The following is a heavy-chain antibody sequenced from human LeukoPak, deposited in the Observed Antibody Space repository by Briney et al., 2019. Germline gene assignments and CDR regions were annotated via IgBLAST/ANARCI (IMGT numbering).Heavy chain of an antibody. CDR3: ARVSAGLVPVADY. CDR1: GGSISSYY. Sequence: SETLSLTCTVSGGSISSYYWSWIRQPPGKGMEWIGYIYYSGSTNYNPSLKSRVTISVDTSKNQLSLKLSSVTAADTAVYYCARVSAGLVPVADYWGQGTLVTVSS. CDR2: IYYSGST. J-gene: IGHJ4*02. V-gene: IGHV4-59*01. D-gene: IGHD2-2*01.